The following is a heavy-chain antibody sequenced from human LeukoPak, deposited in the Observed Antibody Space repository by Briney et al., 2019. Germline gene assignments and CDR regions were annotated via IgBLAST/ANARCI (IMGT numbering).Heavy chain of an antibody. D-gene: IGHD3-16*01. CDR3: ARAWGDWFDP. CDR1: GFTFSSYS. V-gene: IGHV3-21*01. J-gene: IGHJ5*02. Sequence: GGSLRLSCAASGFTFSSYSMNWVRQAPGKGLEWVSSISSSSSYIYYADSVKGRFTISRDNAKHSLYLQMNSLRAEDTAVYYCARAWGDWFDPWGQGTLVTVSS. CDR2: ISSSSSYI.